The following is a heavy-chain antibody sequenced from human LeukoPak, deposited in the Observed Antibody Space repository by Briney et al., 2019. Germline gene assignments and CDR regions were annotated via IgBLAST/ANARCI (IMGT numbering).Heavy chain of an antibody. CDR1: GFTFRNHG. CDR3: ARDRGSYYIDF. CDR2: IWYDGSNK. V-gene: IGHV3-33*01. J-gene: IGHJ4*02. Sequence: PGGSLRLSCAASGFTFRNHGMHWVRQAPGKGLEWVAVIWYDGSNKYYADSVKGRFTFSRDNSKNTLSQQMDSLRAEDTALYYCARDRGSYYIDFWGQGTPVTVSS. D-gene: IGHD1-1*01.